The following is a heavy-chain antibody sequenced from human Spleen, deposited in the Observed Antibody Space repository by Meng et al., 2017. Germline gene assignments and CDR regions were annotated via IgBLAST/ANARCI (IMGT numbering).Heavy chain of an antibody. D-gene: IGHD1-26*01. V-gene: IGHV3-74*03. J-gene: IGHJ4*02. CDR1: GLTFSSYW. CDR2: IDFDGSRT. CDR3: TTDWEVGATNDFGY. Sequence: EVQLVESGGGLVQPGGSLRLSCAASGLTFSSYWMYWDRQAPGKGLVWVLRIDFDGSRTSYADAMKGRFTISRDNARNTVFLQMNSLRAEDTAVYYCTTDWEVGATNDFGYWGQGTLVTVSS.